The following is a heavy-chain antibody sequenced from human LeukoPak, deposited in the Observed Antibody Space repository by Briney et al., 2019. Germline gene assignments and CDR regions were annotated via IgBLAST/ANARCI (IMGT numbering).Heavy chain of an antibody. Sequence: SQTLSLTCAISGDSVSSNSAAWNWIRQPPSRGLEWLGRTYYRSKWYNDYAVSVKSRITINPDTSKNQFSLQLNSVTPEDTAVYYCARAVVLYDILTGHPYYYYYYYMDVWGKGTTVTVSS. CDR3: ARAVVLYDILTGHPYYYYYYYMDV. D-gene: IGHD3-9*01. CDR2: TYYRSKWYN. J-gene: IGHJ6*03. V-gene: IGHV6-1*01. CDR1: GDSVSSNSAA.